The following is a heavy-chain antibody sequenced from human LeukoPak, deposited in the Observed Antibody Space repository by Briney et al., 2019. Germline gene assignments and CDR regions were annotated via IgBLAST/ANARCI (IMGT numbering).Heavy chain of an antibody. CDR1: GYSFSDYA. D-gene: IGHD4-17*01. Sequence: EASVKVSCKASGYSFSDYAIQWVRQAPGQRLEWMGWINAGNGKTKYSQNFQGRGTITRDRSASTAYMELSSLRPEDTSIYYCARGRWTATETTYYLDYWGQGTLVTVSS. CDR3: ARGRWTATETTYYLDY. CDR2: INAGNGKT. J-gene: IGHJ4*02. V-gene: IGHV1-3*01.